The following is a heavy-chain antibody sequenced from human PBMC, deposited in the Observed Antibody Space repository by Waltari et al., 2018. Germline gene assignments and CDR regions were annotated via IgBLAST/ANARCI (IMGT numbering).Heavy chain of an antibody. CDR1: GFTFDDYA. J-gene: IGHJ4*02. D-gene: IGHD3-3*01. CDR2: ISWNNGNI. V-gene: IGHV3-9*01. Sequence: EVQLVESGGGLAQPGRSLRLSCAASGFTFDDYAMHWVRQAPGKGLEWVSGISWNNGNIGYADSVNGRFTISRDNAKNSLYLQMNSLRPEDTALYYCAKSRYFGVDCFDCWGQGTLVTVSS. CDR3: AKSRYFGVDCFDC.